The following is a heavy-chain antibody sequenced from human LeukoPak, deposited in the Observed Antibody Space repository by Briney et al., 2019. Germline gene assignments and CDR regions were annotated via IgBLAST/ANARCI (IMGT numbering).Heavy chain of an antibody. D-gene: IGHD3-22*01. CDR3: ARGYFYYYDTRGYNVFDF. CDR1: GFTFSSYS. Sequence: GGSLRLSCAASGFTFSSYSMNWVRQAPGKGLEWVSFISSSSSYIYYADSVRGRFTISRDNAKNSPYLQMNSLRAEDTAVYYCARGYFYYYDTRGYNVFDFWGQGTLVTVSS. J-gene: IGHJ4*02. V-gene: IGHV3-21*01. CDR2: ISSSSSYI.